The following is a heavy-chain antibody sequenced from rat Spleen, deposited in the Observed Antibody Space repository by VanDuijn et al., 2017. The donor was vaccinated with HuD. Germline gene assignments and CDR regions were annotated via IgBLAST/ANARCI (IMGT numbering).Heavy chain of an antibody. Sequence: EVQLVESGGGLVQPGRSLKLSCVASGFTFSDYYMAWVRQAPTKGLEWVATISYDGSSTYYRDSVKGRFTISRDNAKSTLYLQMDSLRSEDTATYYCARQDDGYYGYWGQGVMVTVSS. CDR1: GFTFSDYY. CDR2: ISYDGSST. J-gene: IGHJ2*01. D-gene: IGHD1-12*03. CDR3: ARQDDGYYGY. V-gene: IGHV5-29*01.